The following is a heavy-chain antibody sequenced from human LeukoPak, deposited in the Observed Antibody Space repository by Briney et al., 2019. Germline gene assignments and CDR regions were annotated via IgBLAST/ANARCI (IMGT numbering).Heavy chain of an antibody. D-gene: IGHD3-22*01. J-gene: IGHJ5*02. CDR3: ASSPYYYDSSGLWPRGWFDP. V-gene: IGHV1-8*01. CDR2: MNPNSGNT. Sequence: ASVKASCKASGYTFTSYDINWVRQATGQGLEWMGWMNPNSGNTGYAQKFQGRVTMTRNTSISTAYMELSSLRSEDTAVYYCASSPYYYDSSGLWPRGWFDPWGQGTLVTVSS. CDR1: GYTFTSYD.